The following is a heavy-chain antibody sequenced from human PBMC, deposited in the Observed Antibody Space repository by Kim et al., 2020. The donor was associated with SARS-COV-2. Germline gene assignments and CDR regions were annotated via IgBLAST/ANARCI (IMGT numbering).Heavy chain of an antibody. Sequence: GGSLRLSCAASGFNFGDYGLSWVRQAPGKGLEWVCGIYWNGDRTSYGDSMKGRFTISRDSAKESLYLQMNRLRAEDTAVYYCARGHLHGLGWFVPWGQVTLVTVSS. CDR3: ARGHLHGLGWFVP. CDR1: GFNFGDYG. D-gene: IGHD3-10*01. J-gene: IGHJ5*02. CDR2: IYWNGDRT. V-gene: IGHV3-20*04.